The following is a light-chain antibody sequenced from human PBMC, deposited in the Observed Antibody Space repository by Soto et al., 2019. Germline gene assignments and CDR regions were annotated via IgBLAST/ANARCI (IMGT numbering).Light chain of an antibody. Sequence: EIVLTQSPATLSLSPGERATLSCRASQSVSSYLAWSQQKPGQAPRLLIYDASNRATGVPARFSGSGSGTDFTLTISSLEPXXFAXXXXXQXSNWPFTFGPGTKVDVK. CDR2: DAS. CDR3: XQXSNWPFT. V-gene: IGKV3-11*01. CDR1: QSVSSY. J-gene: IGKJ3*01.